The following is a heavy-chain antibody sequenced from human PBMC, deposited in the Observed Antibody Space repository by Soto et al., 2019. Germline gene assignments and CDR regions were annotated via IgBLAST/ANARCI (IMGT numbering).Heavy chain of an antibody. D-gene: IGHD3-22*01. V-gene: IGHV4-31*03. CDR3: ARDYYYDRSGYLXL. CDR1: GGSISSGGYY. CDR2: IYYSGST. J-gene: IGHJ4*02. Sequence: PSETLSLTCTVSGGSISSGGYYWSWIRQHPGKGLEWIGYIYYSGSTYYNPSLKSRVTISVDTSKNQFSLKLSSVTAADTAVYYCARDYYYDRSGYLXLWGQGTLVTVSS.